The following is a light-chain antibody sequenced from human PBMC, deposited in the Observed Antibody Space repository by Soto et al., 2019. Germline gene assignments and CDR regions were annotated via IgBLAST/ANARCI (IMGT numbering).Light chain of an antibody. CDR2: DAS. CDR3: QQFDDLTFI. Sequence: DIQMTQSPSSLSASVGDRVTITCQASQGINNYLNWYQQKPGKAPKLLIYDASDLEGGVPSRFSGSGSGTDFTLTISSLQPEDIATYYCQQFDDLTFIFGQGTRLEI. V-gene: IGKV1-33*01. CDR1: QGINNY. J-gene: IGKJ5*01.